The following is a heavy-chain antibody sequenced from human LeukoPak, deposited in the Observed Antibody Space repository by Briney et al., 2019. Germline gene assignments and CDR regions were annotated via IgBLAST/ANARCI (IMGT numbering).Heavy chain of an antibody. V-gene: IGHV3-66*03. CDR2: IYSSGST. CDR1: GFTVSSNY. J-gene: IGHJ4*02. CDR3: ARDFTDPVGATRVYYFDY. D-gene: IGHD1-26*01. Sequence: GGSLRLSCAASGFTVSSNYMSWVRQAPGKGLEWVSVIYSSGSTYYADSVKGRFTISRDNSKNTLYLQMNSLRAEDTAVYYSARDFTDPVGATRVYYFDYWGQGTLVTVSS.